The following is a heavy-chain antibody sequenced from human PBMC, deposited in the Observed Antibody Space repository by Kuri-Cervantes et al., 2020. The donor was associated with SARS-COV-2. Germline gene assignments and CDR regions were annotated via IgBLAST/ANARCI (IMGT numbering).Heavy chain of an antibody. J-gene: IGHJ3*02. CDR3: AILGYCSSTSCAPDAFDI. CDR2: IKQDGSEK. V-gene: IGHV3-7*01. D-gene: IGHD2-2*01. CDR1: GFTFSSYW. Sequence: GGSLRLSCAASGFTFSSYWMSWVRQAPGKGLEWVANIKQDGSEKYYVDSVKGRFTISRDNAKNSLYLQMNSLRAEDTAVYYFAILGYCSSTSCAPDAFDIWGQGTMVTVSS.